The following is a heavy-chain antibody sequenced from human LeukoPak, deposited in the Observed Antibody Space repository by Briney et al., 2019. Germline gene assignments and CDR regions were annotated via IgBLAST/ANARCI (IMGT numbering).Heavy chain of an antibody. CDR2: ISTYNANT. V-gene: IGHV1-18*01. CDR3: ARAGSSGWYEAGY. D-gene: IGHD6-19*01. CDR1: GYTFISNG. Sequence: ASVKVSCKASGYTFISNGISWMRQAPGQGLEWMGWISTYNANTNYAQKLQGRVTLTTDTSTSTAYMELRSLRSDDTAVYYCARAGSSGWYEAGYWGQGTLVTVSS. J-gene: IGHJ4*02.